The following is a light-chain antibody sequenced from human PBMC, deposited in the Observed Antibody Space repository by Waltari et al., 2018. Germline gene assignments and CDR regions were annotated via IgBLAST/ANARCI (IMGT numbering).Light chain of an antibody. V-gene: IGKV1-39*01. CDR1: QNINNS. Sequence: DIQMTQSPSSLSASVGDTVTITCRASQNINNSLSGYQQRPGKAPKLLIYAASALQSGVPSRFSGRGSATDYTLTIISLQPEDSATYFCQQSYSTPLTFGGGTKVEIK. CDR3: QQSYSTPLT. CDR2: AAS. J-gene: IGKJ4*01.